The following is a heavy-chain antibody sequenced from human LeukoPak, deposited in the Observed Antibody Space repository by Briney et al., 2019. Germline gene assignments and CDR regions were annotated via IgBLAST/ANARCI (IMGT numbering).Heavy chain of an antibody. Sequence: SETLSLTCAVYGGSFSGYYWSWIRQPPGKGLEWIGEINHSGSTNYNPSLKSRVTISVDTSKNQFSLKLSSVTAADTAVYYCARGRGHYYGSGSYFGWFDPWAREPWSPSPQ. CDR2: INHSGST. V-gene: IGHV4-34*01. J-gene: IGHJ5*02. CDR3: ARGRGHYYGSGSYFGWFDP. D-gene: IGHD3-10*01. CDR1: GGSFSGYY.